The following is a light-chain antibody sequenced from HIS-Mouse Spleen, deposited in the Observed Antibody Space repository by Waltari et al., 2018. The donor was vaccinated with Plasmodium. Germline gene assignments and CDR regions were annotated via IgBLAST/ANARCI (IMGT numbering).Light chain of an antibody. J-gene: IGKJ5*01. CDR1: QSVSSN. CDR3: QQYNNWPIT. V-gene: IGKV3D-15*03. CDR2: GAS. Sequence: EIVMTQSPATLSVSPGASSPLSCRASQSVSSNLAWYQQKPGQAPRLLIYGASIRATGIPARFSGSGSGTEFTLTISILQSEDFAVYYCQQYNNWPITFGQGTRLEIK.